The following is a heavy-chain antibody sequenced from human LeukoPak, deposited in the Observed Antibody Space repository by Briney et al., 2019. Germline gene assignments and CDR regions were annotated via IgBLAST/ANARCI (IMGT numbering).Heavy chain of an antibody. D-gene: IGHD1-26*01. V-gene: IGHV3-30*02. CDR3: AKSGDSDAFDI. CDR2: IWYGGSNK. CDR1: GFTFSSYG. Sequence: PGGSLRLSCEASGFTFSSYGMHWVRQAPGKGLEWVAVIWYGGSNKYYADSVKGRFTISRDNSKNTLYLQMNSLRAEDTAVYYCAKSGDSDAFDIWGQGTMVTVSS. J-gene: IGHJ3*02.